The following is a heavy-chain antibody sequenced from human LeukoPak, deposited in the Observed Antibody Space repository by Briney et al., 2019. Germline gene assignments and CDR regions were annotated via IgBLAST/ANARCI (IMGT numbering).Heavy chain of an antibody. Sequence: SQTLSLTCTVSGGSISSGGYYWGWIRQPPGKGLEWIGSIYYSGSTYYNPSLKSRVTISVDTSKNQFSLKLSSVTAADTAVYYCARRRLLPNWFDPWGQGTLVTVSS. CDR2: IYYSGST. V-gene: IGHV4-39*01. J-gene: IGHJ5*02. CDR1: GGSISSGGYY. CDR3: ARRRLLPNWFDP. D-gene: IGHD2-15*01.